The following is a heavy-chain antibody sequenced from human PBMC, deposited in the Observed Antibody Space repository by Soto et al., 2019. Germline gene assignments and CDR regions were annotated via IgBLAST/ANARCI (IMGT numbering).Heavy chain of an antibody. CDR1: GGTFSSYS. Sequence: SVKVSCKASGGTFSSYSISWVRQAPGQGLEWKGGNNPIFGTANYAQKFQGRVTITADESTSTAYMELSSLRSEDTAFYYCAIEYSSSPPYYPIGYWGQGTLVTVSS. CDR3: AIEYSSSPPYYPIGY. CDR2: NNPIFGTA. V-gene: IGHV1-69*13. J-gene: IGHJ4*02. D-gene: IGHD6-6*01.